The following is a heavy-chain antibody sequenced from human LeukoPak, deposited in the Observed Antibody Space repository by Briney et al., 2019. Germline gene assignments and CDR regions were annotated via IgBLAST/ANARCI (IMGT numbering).Heavy chain of an antibody. CDR3: ASGIAIFGAPLDY. V-gene: IGHV3-23*01. D-gene: IGHD3-3*01. CDR1: GFTFSSYS. Sequence: GGSLRLSCAASGFTFSSYSMNWVRQAPGKGLRWVSIISGGAGSTYYADSVKGRFTISRDNSKNTLYLQMNSLRAEDTALYYCASGIAIFGAPLDYWGQGTLVTVSS. J-gene: IGHJ4*02. CDR2: ISGGAGST.